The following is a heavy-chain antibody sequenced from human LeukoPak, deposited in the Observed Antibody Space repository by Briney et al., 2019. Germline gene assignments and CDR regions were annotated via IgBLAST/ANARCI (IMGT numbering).Heavy chain of an antibody. CDR3: ARIAGGLYFYYYYMDV. CDR1: GGSISSSSYY. CDR2: IYYSGST. Sequence: SETLSLTCTVSGGSISSSSYYWGWIRQPPGKGLEWIGYIYYSGSTNYNPSLKSRVTISVDTSKNQFSLNLTSVTAADTAVYYCARIAGGLYFYYYYMDVWGKGTTVTVSS. V-gene: IGHV4-61*05. J-gene: IGHJ6*03. D-gene: IGHD3-16*01.